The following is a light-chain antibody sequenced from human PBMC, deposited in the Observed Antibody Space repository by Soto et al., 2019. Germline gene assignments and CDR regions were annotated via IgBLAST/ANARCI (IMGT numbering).Light chain of an antibody. J-gene: IGLJ2*01. CDR1: SGSIASNY. V-gene: IGLV6-57*04. CDR3: QSYDSSNQDVV. CDR2: EDN. Sequence: NFMLTQPHSVSESPGKTVTISCTRSSGSIASNYVQWYQQRPGSAPTTVIYEDNQRPSGVPARFSGSIDSSSNSASLTISGLQTEDEADYYCQSYDSSNQDVVFGGGTKLTVL.